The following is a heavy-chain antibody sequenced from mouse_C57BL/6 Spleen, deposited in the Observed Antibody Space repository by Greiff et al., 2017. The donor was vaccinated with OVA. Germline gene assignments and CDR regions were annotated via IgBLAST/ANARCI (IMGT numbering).Heavy chain of an antibody. D-gene: IGHD4-1*01. V-gene: IGHV1-61*01. J-gene: IGHJ3*01. CDR2: IYPSDSET. CDR3: ARGNWDRFAY. CDR1: GYTFTSYW. Sequence: QVQLQQPGAELVRPGSSVKLSCKASGYTFTSYWMDWVKQRPGQGLEWIGNIYPSDSETHYNQKFKDKATLTVDKSSSTAYMQLSSLTSEDSAVYYCARGNWDRFAYWGQGTLVTGSA.